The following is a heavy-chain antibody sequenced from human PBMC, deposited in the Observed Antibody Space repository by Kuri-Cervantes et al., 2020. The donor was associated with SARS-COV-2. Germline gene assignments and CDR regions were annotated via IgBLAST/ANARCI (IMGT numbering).Heavy chain of an antibody. D-gene: IGHD6-19*01. J-gene: IGHJ6*02. CDR1: GGSINSSSYY. Sequence: SETLSLTCTVSGGSINSSSYYWGWTRQPPGKGLEWIGSIYYSGSTYYNPSLKSRVTISVDTSKNQFSLKLSSVTAADTAVYYCARGVGAAVAGTLITIYCYYGMDVWGQGTTVTVSS. CDR3: ARGVGAAVAGTLITIYCYYGMDV. V-gene: IGHV4-39*07. CDR2: IYYSGST.